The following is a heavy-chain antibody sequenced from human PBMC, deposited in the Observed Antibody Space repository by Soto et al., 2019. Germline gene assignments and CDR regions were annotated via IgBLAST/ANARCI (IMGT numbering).Heavy chain of an antibody. CDR1: GGSTSSYY. V-gene: IGHV4-59*08. CDR2: IYYSGST. CDR3: ARQGFGALHGLVDV. D-gene: IGHD3-10*01. Sequence: SETLSLTCSVSGGSTSSYYWSWIRQPPGKGLEWIGYIYYSGSTDYSPSLKSQFSLKLTSVTATDTAVYYCARQGFGALHGLVDVWGQGTTVTVSS. J-gene: IGHJ6*02.